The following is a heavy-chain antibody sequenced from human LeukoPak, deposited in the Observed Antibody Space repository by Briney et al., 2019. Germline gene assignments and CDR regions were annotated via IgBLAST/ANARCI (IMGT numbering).Heavy chain of an antibody. V-gene: IGHV3-7*03. Sequence: GGSLRLSCAASGLTFSWYWMSWVRQAPGKGLEWVAIIKQDGSDKYYVDSVKGRFAISRDNAEKSLYLQMNSLRAEDTAVYYCATSRTNDYWGRGTLVTVSS. CDR3: ATSRTNDY. CDR2: IKQDGSDK. J-gene: IGHJ4*01. CDR1: GLTFSWYW. D-gene: IGHD1-14*01.